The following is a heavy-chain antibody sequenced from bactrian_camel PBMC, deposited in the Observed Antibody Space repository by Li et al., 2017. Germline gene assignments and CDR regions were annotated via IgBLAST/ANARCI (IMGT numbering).Heavy chain of an antibody. D-gene: IGHD6*01. J-gene: IGHJ7*01. CDR1: GFTFSDYW. Sequence: HVQLVESGGGLVQPGGSLTLSCVGSGFTFSDYWIDWVRQVPGKGLEWVSSIYSDGSNTYYADSVKGRFTVSRDDAENTLILQLSSLTTEDTAIYYCAKGLWSGQLWYAQEYWGKGTQVTVS. CDR2: IYSDGSNT. V-gene: IGHV3S6*01.